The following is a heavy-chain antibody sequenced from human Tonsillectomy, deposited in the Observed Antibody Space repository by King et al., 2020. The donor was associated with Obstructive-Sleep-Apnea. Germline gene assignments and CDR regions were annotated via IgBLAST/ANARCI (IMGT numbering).Heavy chain of an antibody. D-gene: IGHD3-22*01. Sequence: QLVQSGAEVKEPGESLKISCKGSGYSFTSDWIGWVRQMPWKGLEWMGIIYPGDSDTIYSPSFQGQVTISADKSISTAYLQWSRLKASDTAMYYCARRYDTSGYFVSWGQGTLVTVSS. CDR3: ARRYDTSGYFVS. CDR1: GYSFTSDW. CDR2: IYPGDSDT. V-gene: IGHV5-51*01. J-gene: IGHJ5*02.